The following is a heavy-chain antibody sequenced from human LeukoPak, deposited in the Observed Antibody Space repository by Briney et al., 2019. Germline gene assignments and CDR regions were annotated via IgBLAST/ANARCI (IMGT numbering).Heavy chain of an antibody. D-gene: IGHD2-2*01. CDR2: IKQDGSEK. J-gene: IGHJ5*02. CDR3: ARDDCSSISCYHNWFDP. CDR1: GFTFSSYW. Sequence: GGSLRLSCAASGFTFSSYWMSWVRQAPGKGLEWVANIKQDGSEKYYVDSVKGRFTISRDNAKNSLYLQMNNLRAEDTAVYYCARDDCSSISCYHNWFDPWGQGTLVTVSS. V-gene: IGHV3-7*01.